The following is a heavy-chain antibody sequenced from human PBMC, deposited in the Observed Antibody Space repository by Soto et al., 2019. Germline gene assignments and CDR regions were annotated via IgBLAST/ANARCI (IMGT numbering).Heavy chain of an antibody. CDR1: GYTFTSYA. D-gene: IGHD3-22*01. V-gene: IGHV1-3*01. Sequence: QVQLVQSGAEVKKPGASVKVSCKASGYTFTSYAMHWVRQAPGQRLEWMGWINAGNGNTKYSQKFQGRVTITRDTSASTAYMELSSLRSEDKAVYYCARYYDSSGYYDYWGQGTLVTVSS. J-gene: IGHJ4*02. CDR3: ARYYDSSGYYDY. CDR2: INAGNGNT.